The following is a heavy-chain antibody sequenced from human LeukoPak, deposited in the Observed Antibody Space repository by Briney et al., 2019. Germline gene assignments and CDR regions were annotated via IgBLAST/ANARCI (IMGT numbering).Heavy chain of an antibody. J-gene: IGHJ4*02. Sequence: GRSLRLSCAASGFTFSSYGMHWVRQAPGKGLEWVAVIWYDGSNKYYADSVKGRFTISRDNSKNTLYLQVNSLRAEDTAVYYCARAPSPLLLYDYWGQGTLVTVSS. CDR2: IWYDGSNK. D-gene: IGHD3-22*01. CDR1: GFTFSSYG. CDR3: ARAPSPLLLYDY. V-gene: IGHV3-33*01.